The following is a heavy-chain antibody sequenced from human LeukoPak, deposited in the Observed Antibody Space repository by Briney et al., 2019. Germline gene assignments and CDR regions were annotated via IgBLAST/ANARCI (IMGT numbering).Heavy chain of an antibody. CDR1: GGSISSSSYY. CDR3: ARLDASSRSRRGYSYGRRYYYMDV. Sequence: SETLSLTCTVSGGSISSSSYYWGWVRQPPGKGLEWIVSIYYSGNTYYNPSLKSRVTISVDTSKNQFSLKLSSVTAADTAVYYCARLDASSRSRRGYSYGRRYYYMDVWGKGTTVTISS. D-gene: IGHD5-18*01. J-gene: IGHJ6*03. CDR2: IYYSGNT. V-gene: IGHV4-39*07.